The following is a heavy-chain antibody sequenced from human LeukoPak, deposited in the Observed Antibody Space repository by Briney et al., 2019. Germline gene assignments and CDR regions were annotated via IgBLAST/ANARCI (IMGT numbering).Heavy chain of an antibody. CDR3: ARVTYNGYQHFDY. J-gene: IGHJ4*02. CDR2: IHHRGTT. V-gene: IGHV4-39*07. Sequence: SETLSLSCIVSGGSISTNTYYWGWIRQPPGKGLEWIGEIHHRGTTYYNPSLRSRVTISVDTSKNQFSLRLTSVTAADTAVYYCARVTYNGYQHFDYWGQGNLVTVS. CDR1: GGSISTNTYY. D-gene: IGHD3-10*01.